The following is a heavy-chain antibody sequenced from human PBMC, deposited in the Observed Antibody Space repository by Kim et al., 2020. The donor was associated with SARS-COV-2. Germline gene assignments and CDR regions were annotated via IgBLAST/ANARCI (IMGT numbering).Heavy chain of an antibody. D-gene: IGHD5-18*01. CDR2: INPSGGST. J-gene: IGHJ6*02. CDR1: GYTFTSYY. CDR3: ARDGDTAMVSADFASPPYYYYYGMDV. V-gene: IGHV1-46*01. Sequence: ASVKVSCKASGYTFTSYYMHWVRQAPGQGLEWMGIINPSGGSTSYAQKFQGRVTMTRDTSTSTVYMELSSLRSEDTAVYYCARDGDTAMVSADFASPPYYYYYGMDVWGQGTTVTVSS.